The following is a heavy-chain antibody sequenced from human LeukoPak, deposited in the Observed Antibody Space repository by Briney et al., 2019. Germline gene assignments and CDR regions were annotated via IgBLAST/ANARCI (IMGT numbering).Heavy chain of an antibody. V-gene: IGHV3-30*03. CDR2: ISYDGSNK. CDR1: GFTFRSFG. CDR3: ARGYGGNSAAFDI. D-gene: IGHD4-23*01. J-gene: IGHJ3*02. Sequence: GGSLRLSCLASGFTFRSFGMHWVRQASGTGLEWVALISYDGSNKNYADSVKGRFTISRDNSKNILYLQMNSLRVEDTAVYFCARGYGGNSAAFDIWGQGTMVTVSS.